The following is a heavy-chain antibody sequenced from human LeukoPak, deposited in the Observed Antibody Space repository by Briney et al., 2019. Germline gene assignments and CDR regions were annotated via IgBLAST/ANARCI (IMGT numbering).Heavy chain of an antibody. CDR2: IYYTGST. Sequence: SETLSLTCTVSRGSISPNYWSWVRQPPGKGLEWIGYIYYTGSTNYNPSLTSRVTISVDTSKNQLSLNLSSVTAADTAVYYCARNFDSWGQGTLVTVSS. CDR3: ARNFDS. CDR1: RGSISPNY. J-gene: IGHJ4*02. V-gene: IGHV4-59*08.